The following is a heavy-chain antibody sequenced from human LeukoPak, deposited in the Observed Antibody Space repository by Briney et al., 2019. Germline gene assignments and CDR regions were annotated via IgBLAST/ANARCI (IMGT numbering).Heavy chain of an antibody. V-gene: IGHV4-59*08. Sequence: SETLSLTCSVSGDSFSTYYWSWIRQPPGKGLEWIGYMYYSGSTNYNPSLKSRVTISLDTSKNQFSLKLTSVTAADTAVYYCARRVAVGNWFDPWGQGTLVTVSP. D-gene: IGHD3-22*01. CDR3: ARRVAVGNWFDP. CDR1: GDSFSTYY. CDR2: MYYSGST. J-gene: IGHJ5*02.